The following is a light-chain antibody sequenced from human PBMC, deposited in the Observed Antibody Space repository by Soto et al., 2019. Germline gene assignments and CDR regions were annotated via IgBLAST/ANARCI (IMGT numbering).Light chain of an antibody. CDR3: QQYYSWPRT. V-gene: IGKV3-15*01. CDR2: GAS. Sequence: EVVLTQSPGTLSLSTGERATLSCRASQSVSSTLAWYQQKPGQAPRLLIYGASTRATDIPARFSGSGSGTEFTLTISSLQSEDFAVYYCQQYYSWPRTFGQGTKV. J-gene: IGKJ1*01. CDR1: QSVSST.